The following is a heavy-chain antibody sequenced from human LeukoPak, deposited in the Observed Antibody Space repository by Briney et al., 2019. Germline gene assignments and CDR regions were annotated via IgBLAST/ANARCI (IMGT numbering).Heavy chain of an antibody. J-gene: IGHJ6*04. CDR3: ARENYYYYYGMDV. Sequence: VASVKVSCKATGGTFSSYAISWVRQAPGQGLEWMGGIIPIFGTANYAQKLQGRVTITADKSTSTAYMELSSLRSEDTAVYYCARENYYYYYGMDVWGKGTTVTVSS. CDR2: IIPIFGTA. CDR1: GGTFSSYA. V-gene: IGHV1-69*06.